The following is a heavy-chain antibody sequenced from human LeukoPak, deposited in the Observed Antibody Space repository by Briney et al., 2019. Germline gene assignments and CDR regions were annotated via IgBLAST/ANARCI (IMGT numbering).Heavy chain of an antibody. V-gene: IGHV1-8*02. D-gene: IGHD3-10*01. CDR2: MNPNSGNT. CDR1: GYTFTGYY. J-gene: IGHJ4*02. CDR3: ARAGGVRGVIIMPLSY. Sequence: ASVKVSCKASGYTFTGYYMHWVRQAPGQGLEWMGWMNPNSGNTGYAQKFQGRVTMTRNTSISTAYMELSSLRSEDTAVYYCARAGGVRGVIIMPLSYWGQGTLVTVSS.